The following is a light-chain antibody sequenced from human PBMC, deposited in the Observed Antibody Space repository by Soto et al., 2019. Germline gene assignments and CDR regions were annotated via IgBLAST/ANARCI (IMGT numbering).Light chain of an antibody. Sequence: DIQMTQSPSTLPASVGDRVTITCRANQSISTWLAWYQQKPGKAPNLLIYKASRLETGVPSRFSGSGSGTEFTLTISSLQSEDFAVYYCQQYDNWPWTFGQGTKVDIK. CDR2: KAS. CDR3: QQYDNWPWT. CDR1: QSISTW. V-gene: IGKV1-5*03. J-gene: IGKJ1*01.